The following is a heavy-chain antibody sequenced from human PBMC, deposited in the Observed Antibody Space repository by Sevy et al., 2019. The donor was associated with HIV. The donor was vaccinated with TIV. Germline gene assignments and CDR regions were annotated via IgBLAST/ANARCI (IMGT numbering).Heavy chain of an antibody. CDR3: AWSTGQDYYYYYYGMDV. Sequence: SGPTLVNPTQTLTLTCTFSGFSLSTSGMCVSWIRQPPGKALEWLARIDWDDDKYYSTSLKTRLTISKDTSKNQVVLTMTNMDPVDTATYYCAWSTGQDYYYYYYGMDVWGQGTTVTVSS. V-gene: IGHV2-70*11. J-gene: IGHJ6*02. CDR2: IDWDDDK. D-gene: IGHD1-1*01. CDR1: GFSLSTSGMC.